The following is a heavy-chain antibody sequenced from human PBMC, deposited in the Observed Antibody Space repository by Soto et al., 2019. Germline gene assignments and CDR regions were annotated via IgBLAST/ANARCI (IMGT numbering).Heavy chain of an antibody. J-gene: IGHJ3*02. CDR1: GYSFTSYW. CDR3: AATRPRLGRFLEWLYGAFDI. D-gene: IGHD3-3*01. CDR2: IYPGDSDT. Sequence: GEPMKISCKGAGYSFTSYWIGWVRKMPGKGLEWMGIIYPGDSDTRYSPSFQGQVTISADKSISTAYLQWSSLKASDTAMYYCAATRPRLGRFLEWLYGAFDIWGQGTMVTVSS. V-gene: IGHV5-51*01.